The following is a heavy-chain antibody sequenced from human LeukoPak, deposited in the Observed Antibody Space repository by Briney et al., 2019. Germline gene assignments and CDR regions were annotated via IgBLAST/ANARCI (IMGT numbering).Heavy chain of an antibody. Sequence: GGSLRLSCAASGFTFSSYSMNWVRQAPGKGLEWVSSISSSSSYIYYADSVKGRFTIARDNAKNSLYLQMNSLRAEDTAVYYCAYGSGSYLISDYYYMDVWGKGTTVTVSS. V-gene: IGHV3-21*01. CDR3: AYGSGSYLISDYYYMDV. CDR2: ISSSSSYI. CDR1: GFTFSSYS. D-gene: IGHD3-10*01. J-gene: IGHJ6*03.